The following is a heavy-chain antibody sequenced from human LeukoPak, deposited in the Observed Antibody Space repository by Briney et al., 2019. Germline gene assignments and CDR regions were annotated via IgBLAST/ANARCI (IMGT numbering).Heavy chain of an antibody. CDR1: GFTFSSYW. CDR2: IKQDGSEK. V-gene: IGHV3-7*01. CDR3: ARAYHSSSWYNYYYYYMDV. J-gene: IGHJ6*03. D-gene: IGHD6-13*01. Sequence: GGSLRLSCAASGFTFSSYWMSWVRQAPGKGLEWVANIKQDGSEKYYVDSVKGRFTISRDNAKNSLYLQMNSQRAEDTAVYYCARAYHSSSWYNYYYYYMDVWGKGTTVTVSS.